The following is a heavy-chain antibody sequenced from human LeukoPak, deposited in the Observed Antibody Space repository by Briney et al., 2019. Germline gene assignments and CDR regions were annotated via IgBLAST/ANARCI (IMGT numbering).Heavy chain of an antibody. D-gene: IGHD3-22*01. V-gene: IGHV3-30-3*01. Sequence: PGRSLRLSCAASGFTFSSYAMHWVRQAPGKGLEWVAVISYDGSNKYYADSVKGRFTISRDNSKNTLYLQMNSLRAEDTVVYYCARDSRYYYDSSGPIDYWGQGTLVTVSS. J-gene: IGHJ4*02. CDR1: GFTFSSYA. CDR3: ARDSRYYYDSSGPIDY. CDR2: ISYDGSNK.